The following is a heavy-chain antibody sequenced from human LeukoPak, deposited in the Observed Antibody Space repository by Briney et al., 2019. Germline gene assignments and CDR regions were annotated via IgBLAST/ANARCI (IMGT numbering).Heavy chain of an antibody. V-gene: IGHV3-23*01. CDR3: AKGGYYDFWSGPPYYYYYYMDV. CDR2: ISGSGGST. D-gene: IGHD3-3*01. J-gene: IGHJ6*03. Sequence: PGGSLRLSCAASGFTFSSYAMSWVRQAPGKGLEWVSAISGSGGSTYYADSVKGRFTISRDNSKNTLYLQMNSLRAEDTAVYYCAKGGYYDFWSGPPYYYYYYMDVWGKGTTVTVSS. CDR1: GFTFSSYA.